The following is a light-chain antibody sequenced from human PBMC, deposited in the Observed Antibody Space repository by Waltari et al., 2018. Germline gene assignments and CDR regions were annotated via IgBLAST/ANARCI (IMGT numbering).Light chain of an antibody. CDR1: SGHNTNI. J-gene: IGLJ3*02. V-gene: IGLV4-69*01. CDR3: QTGGHGTWV. CDR2: VNSDGSH. Sequence: QLVLTQSPSASASLGASVKLTCTLSSGHNTNIIAWLQQQPEKGPRYLMNVNSDGSHNKGVGIPDRFSGSSSGAERYLTISSLQSEDEADYYCQTGGHGTWVFGGGTRLTIL.